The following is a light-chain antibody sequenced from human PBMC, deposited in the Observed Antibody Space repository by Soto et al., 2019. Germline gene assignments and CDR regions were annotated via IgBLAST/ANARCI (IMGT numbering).Light chain of an antibody. CDR2: GAS. CDR3: QHYNSWPRT. Sequence: EMVMTQSPATLSVSPGERATLSCRASQSVSSNLAWYQQKPGQAPRLLIYGASTSATGVPARFSGSGSGTEFTLTISSLQSEDFAFYHCQHYNSWPRTFGQGTKVESK. J-gene: IGKJ1*01. CDR1: QSVSSN. V-gene: IGKV3-15*01.